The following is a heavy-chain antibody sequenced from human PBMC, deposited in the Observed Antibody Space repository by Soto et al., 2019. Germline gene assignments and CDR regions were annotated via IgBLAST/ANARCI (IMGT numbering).Heavy chain of an antibody. Sequence: SETLSLTCTVSGVTMSSGGYSWSRIRQSPGKGLEWLGCISHFETTYSNPSFMSRVSLSIDRTRNQFSLSLSSMTAADRAVYYCARGGGYDPFDFWGQGILVTVSS. CDR2: ISHFETT. CDR1: GVTMSSGGYS. V-gene: IGHV4-30-2*06. D-gene: IGHD3-16*01. J-gene: IGHJ4*02. CDR3: ARGGGYDPFDF.